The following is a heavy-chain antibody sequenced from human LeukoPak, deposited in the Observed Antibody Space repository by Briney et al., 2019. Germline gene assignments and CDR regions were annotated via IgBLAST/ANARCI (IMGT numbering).Heavy chain of an antibody. CDR3: ARDRGWTAYWYFDL. CDR1: GFTFSSYS. CDR2: ISSSSSTI. Sequence: GGSLRLSCAASGFTFSSYSMNWVRQAPGKGLEWVSYISSSSSTIYYADSVKGRFTISRDNAKNSLYLQMNSLRAEDTAVYYCARDRGWTAYWYFDLWGRGTLVTVSS. V-gene: IGHV3-48*01. D-gene: IGHD3-10*01. J-gene: IGHJ2*01.